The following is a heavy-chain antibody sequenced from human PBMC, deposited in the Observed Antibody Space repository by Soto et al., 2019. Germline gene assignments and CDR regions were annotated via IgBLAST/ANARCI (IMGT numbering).Heavy chain of an antibody. CDR1: GFAFSSYA. J-gene: IGHJ3*02. D-gene: IGHD3-10*01. CDR2: ISYDGSNK. CDR3: GRDGGGDYGSGTPGDAFDI. Sequence: QVQMVESGGGVVQPGRSLRLSCAASGFAFSSYAMHWVRQAPGKGLEWVAVISYDGSNKYYVDSVKGRFTISRDNSKNTLYLKMNRLRAGETAVYYCGRDGGGDYGSGTPGDAFDIWGLGTMVTVSS. V-gene: IGHV3-30-3*01.